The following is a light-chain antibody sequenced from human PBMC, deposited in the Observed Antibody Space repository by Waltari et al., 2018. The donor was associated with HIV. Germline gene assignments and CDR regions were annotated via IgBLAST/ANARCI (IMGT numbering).Light chain of an antibody. V-gene: IGKV3-20*01. CDR3: QQYGSSPPT. Sequence: IVFTPSPGTLSLSPVEIAALSCRASQSGSSSYLAWYQQKPGQAPRLLIYGASSRATGIPDRFSGSGSGTDFTLTISRLEPEDFAVYYCQQYGSSPPTFGQGTKLEIK. CDR1: QSGSSSY. CDR2: GAS. J-gene: IGKJ2*01.